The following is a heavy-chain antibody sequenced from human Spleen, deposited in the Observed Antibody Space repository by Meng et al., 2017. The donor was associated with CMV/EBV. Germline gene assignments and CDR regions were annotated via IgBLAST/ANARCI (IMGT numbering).Heavy chain of an antibody. CDR3: ARGEYSSSNDY. CDR1: GFTFSRFW. CDR2: ITSSGSTI. D-gene: IGHD6-6*01. J-gene: IGHJ4*02. Sequence: GGSLRLSCAASGFTFSRFWMTWVRQAPGKGLEWVSSITSSGSTIDYADSVKGRFTISRDNAKNSLYLQMNSLRAEDTAVYYCARGEYSSSNDYWGQGTLVTVSS. V-gene: IGHV3-48*03.